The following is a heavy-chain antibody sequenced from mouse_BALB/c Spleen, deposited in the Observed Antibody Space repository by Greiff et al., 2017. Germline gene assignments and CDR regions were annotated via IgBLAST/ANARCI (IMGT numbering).Heavy chain of an antibody. Sequence: DVHLVESGGGLVKPGGSLKLSCAASGFTFSSYAMSWVRQTPEKRLEWVATISSGGSYTYYPDSVKGRFTISRDNAKNTLYLQMSSLRSEDTAMYYCARRGERSYFDYWGQGTTLTVSS. CDR3: ARRGERSYFDY. CDR1: GFTFSSYA. V-gene: IGHV5-9-3*01. CDR2: ISSGGSYT. J-gene: IGHJ2*01.